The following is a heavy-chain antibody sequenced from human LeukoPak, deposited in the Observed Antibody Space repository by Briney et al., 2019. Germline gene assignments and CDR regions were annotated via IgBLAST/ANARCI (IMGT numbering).Heavy chain of an antibody. D-gene: IGHD3-10*01. CDR3: AKEMSGSYYNYFDY. CDR2: ISWNSGSI. V-gene: IGHV3-9*01. CDR1: GFTFSTYT. J-gene: IGHJ4*02. Sequence: GGSLRLSCSASGFTFSTYTMSWVRQAPGKGLEWVSGISWNSGSIGYADSVKGRFTISRDNAKNSLYLQMNSLRAEDTALYYCAKEMSGSYYNYFDYWGQGTLVTVSS.